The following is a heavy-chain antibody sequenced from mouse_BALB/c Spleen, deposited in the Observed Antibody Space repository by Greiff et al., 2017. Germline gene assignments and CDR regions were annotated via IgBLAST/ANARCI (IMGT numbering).Heavy chain of an antibody. V-gene: IGHV5-9-4*01. D-gene: IGHD3-3*01. J-gene: IGHJ3*01. CDR1: GFTFSSYA. CDR2: ISSGGSYT. CDR3: ARGGTLAWFAY. Sequence: EVMLVESGGGLVKPGGSLKLSCAASGFTFSSYAMSWVRQSPEKRLEWVAEISSGGSYTYYPDTVTGRFTISRDNAKNTLYLEMSSLRSEDTAMYYCARGGTLAWFAYWGQGTLVTVSA.